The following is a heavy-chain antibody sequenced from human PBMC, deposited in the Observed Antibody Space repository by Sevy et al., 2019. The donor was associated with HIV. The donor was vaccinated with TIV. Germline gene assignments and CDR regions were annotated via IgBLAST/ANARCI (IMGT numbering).Heavy chain of an antibody. CDR1: GFTFSSYA. D-gene: IGHD3-3*01. CDR2: ISYDGSNK. V-gene: IGHV3-30*04. Sequence: GGSRRLSCAASGFTFSSYAMHWVRQAPGKGLEWVAVISYDGSNKYYADSVKGRFTISRDNSKNTLYLQMNSLRAEDTAVYYCAREIGERFLLPYYYYGMDVWGQGTTVTVSS. J-gene: IGHJ6*02. CDR3: AREIGERFLLPYYYYGMDV.